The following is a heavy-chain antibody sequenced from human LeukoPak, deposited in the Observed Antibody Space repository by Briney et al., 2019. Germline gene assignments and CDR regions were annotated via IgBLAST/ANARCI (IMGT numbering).Heavy chain of an antibody. CDR3: ARSYSSSDHYYYYGMDV. D-gene: IGHD6-13*01. CDR1: GGSISSYY. V-gene: IGHV4-59*08. J-gene: IGHJ6*02. Sequence: SETLSLTCTVSGGSISSYYCNWSRQPPGKGLEWIGYINYIRTTDYNPSLKSRVTISLDTSKNRFSLKLSSVTAADTAMYYCARSYSSSDHYYYYGMDVWGQGTTVTVSS. CDR2: INYIRTT.